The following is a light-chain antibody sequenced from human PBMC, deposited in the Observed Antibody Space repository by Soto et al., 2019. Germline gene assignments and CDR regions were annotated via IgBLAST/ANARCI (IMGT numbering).Light chain of an antibody. CDR1: QNIGTW. CDR2: DAS. CDR3: QQCGDSWS. J-gene: IGKJ1*01. Sequence: DIRMTQSPSTLSASVGDRVTITCRASQNIGTWLAWYQQKPGKGPDLLIYDASTLESGVPSRFSGSGSGTEFTLTISSLQPGDFATYYCQQCGDSWSFGQGTKVAIK. V-gene: IGKV1-5*01.